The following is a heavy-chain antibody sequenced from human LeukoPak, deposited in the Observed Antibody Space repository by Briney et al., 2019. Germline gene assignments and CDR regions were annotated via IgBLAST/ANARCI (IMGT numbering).Heavy chain of an antibody. CDR1: GGSFSGYS. V-gene: IGHV4-34*01. D-gene: IGHD4-17*01. CDR3: ARGATHDYGDASAYWYFDL. J-gene: IGHJ2*01. Sequence: SETLSLTCAVYGGSFSGYSWSWIRQTPGKGLEWIGEINHSGSTYYTPSLKSRVTISVDRSKNQFSLKLSSVTAADTAVYYCARGATHDYGDASAYWYFDLWGRGTLVTVSS. CDR2: INHSGST.